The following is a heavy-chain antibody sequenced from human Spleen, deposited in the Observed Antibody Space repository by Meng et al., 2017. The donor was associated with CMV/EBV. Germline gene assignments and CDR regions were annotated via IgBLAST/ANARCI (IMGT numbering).Heavy chain of an antibody. CDR3: AKHNSRVVIGGGVDY. CDR2: LNFGGGGT. CDR1: GITFSRYA. J-gene: IGHJ4*02. Sequence: GGSLRLSCTASGITFSRYAMSWIRQTPGKGLEWVSSLNFGGGGTDYADSVKGRFTISRDNSKNTLYLQMHSLRAEDTAMHYCAKHNSRVVIGGGVDYWGQGTLVTVSS. D-gene: IGHD3-3*01. V-gene: IGHV3-23*01.